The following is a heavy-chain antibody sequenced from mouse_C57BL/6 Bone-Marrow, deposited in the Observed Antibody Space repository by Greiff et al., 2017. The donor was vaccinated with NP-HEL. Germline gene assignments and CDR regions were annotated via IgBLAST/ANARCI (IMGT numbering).Heavy chain of an antibody. V-gene: IGHV2-9-1*01. CDR1: GFSLTSYA. CDR3: AIFYYYGSDWFAY. D-gene: IGHD1-1*01. CDR2: IWTGGGT. Sequence: VKLVESGPGLVAPSQSLSITCTVSGFSLTSYAISWVRQPPGKGLEWLGVIWTGGGTNYNSALKSRLSISKDNSKSQVFLKMNSLQTDDTARYYCAIFYYYGSDWFAYWGQGTLVTVSA. J-gene: IGHJ3*01.